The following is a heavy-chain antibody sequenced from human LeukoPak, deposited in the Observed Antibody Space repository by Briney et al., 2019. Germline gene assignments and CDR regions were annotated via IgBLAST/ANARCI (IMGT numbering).Heavy chain of an antibody. J-gene: IGHJ5*02. V-gene: IGHV4-59*01. CDR2: IYYSGST. CDR1: GGSISSYY. Sequence: PSETLSLTCTVSGGSISSYYWSWIRQPPGKGLEWIGYIYYSGSTNYNPSLKSRVTISVDTSKNQFSLKLSSVTAADTAVYYCAREGEGSPNWFDPWGQGTLVTVSS. CDR3: AREGEGSPNWFDP. D-gene: IGHD3-10*01.